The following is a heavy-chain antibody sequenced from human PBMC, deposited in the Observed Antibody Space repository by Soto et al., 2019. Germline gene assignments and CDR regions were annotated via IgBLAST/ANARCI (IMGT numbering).Heavy chain of an antibody. CDR2: IHFSGST. D-gene: IGHD2-2*01. CDR3: ARARYHLLHPYHYGMDV. J-gene: IGHJ6*02. CDR1: GGSISSYY. Sequence: SETLSLTCTVSGGSISSYYWSWIRQSPGKGLEWIGYIHFSGSTKSNPSLKSRVTISVDTSRNQVSLKLSSVTAADSAVYFCARARYHLLHPYHYGMDVWGQGTTVTVSS. V-gene: IGHV4-59*01.